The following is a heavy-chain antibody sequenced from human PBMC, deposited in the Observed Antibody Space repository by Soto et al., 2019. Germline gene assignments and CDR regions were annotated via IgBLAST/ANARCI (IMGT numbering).Heavy chain of an antibody. CDR3: AATGPDHHDRSGFWGYFDY. D-gene: IGHD3-22*01. V-gene: IGHV1-58*01. CDR2: IAVGSGDT. Sequence: VASVKVSCKXSGFTFTSSAVQWLRQARGQRLEWIGWIAVGSGDTRYAQKFQERVTIIWDVSTSTSYMELSSLRSDDTAVYYCAATGPDHHDRSGFWGYFDYWGQGALVTVSS. J-gene: IGHJ4*02. CDR1: GFTFTSSA.